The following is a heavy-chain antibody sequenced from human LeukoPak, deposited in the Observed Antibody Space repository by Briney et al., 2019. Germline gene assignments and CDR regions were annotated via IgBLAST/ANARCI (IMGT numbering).Heavy chain of an antibody. CDR3: ARDSALYYDSSGEFDY. CDR2: ISYDGSKK. V-gene: IGHV3-30-3*01. J-gene: IGHJ4*02. Sequence: GGSLRLSCAASGFTFSNYGMHWVRQAPGKGLEWVAVISYDGSKKYHADSVQGRFTISRDNSKNTLYLQMNSLRAEDTAASYCARDSALYYDSSGEFDYWGQGTLVTVSS. D-gene: IGHD3-22*01. CDR1: GFTFSNYG.